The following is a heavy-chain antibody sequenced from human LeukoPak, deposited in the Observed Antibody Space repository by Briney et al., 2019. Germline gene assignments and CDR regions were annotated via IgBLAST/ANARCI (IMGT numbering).Heavy chain of an antibody. J-gene: IGHJ4*02. CDR2: ISGSGSVGST. Sequence: GGSLRLSCAASGFTFSRSAMSSVRPAPGKGLEWVSTISGSGSVGSTYYADSVKDRYTISRDNSKNTLYLQMNSLRAEDTAIYYGAKSGYNRLDYWGQGTLVTVSS. CDR1: GFTFSRSA. V-gene: IGHV3-23*01. CDR3: AKSGYNRLDY. D-gene: IGHD5-24*01.